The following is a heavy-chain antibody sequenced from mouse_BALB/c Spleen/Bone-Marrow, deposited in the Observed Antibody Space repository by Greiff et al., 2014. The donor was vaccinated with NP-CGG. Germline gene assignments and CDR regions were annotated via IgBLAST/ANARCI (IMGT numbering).Heavy chain of an antibody. CDR2: IHYSGST. V-gene: IGHV3-1*02. J-gene: IGHJ3*01. CDR3: AREARTTARFAY. Sequence: EVKLVESGPDLVKPSQSLSLTCTVTGYSITSGYGWHWIRQFPGNKLEWMAYIHYSGSTNYDPSLKSRISITRDTSKNQFFLQLNSVTTEDTATYYCAREARTTARFAYWGQGTLVTVSA. D-gene: IGHD1-2*01. CDR1: GYSITSGYG.